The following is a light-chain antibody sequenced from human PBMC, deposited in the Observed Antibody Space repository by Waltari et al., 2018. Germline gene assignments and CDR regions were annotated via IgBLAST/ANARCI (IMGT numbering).Light chain of an antibody. Sequence: QSAQTQPPSVSGSPGQSVTISCAGTNSDVGVYTRVSWYQQSPGTAPKLIVYQVSNRPSGVPDRFSGSKSGSTASLTISGLQAEDEADYYCYSYTTSGIYVFGTGTKVSVL. CDR2: QVS. CDR1: NSDVGVYTR. J-gene: IGLJ1*01. CDR3: YSYTTSGIYV. V-gene: IGLV2-18*02.